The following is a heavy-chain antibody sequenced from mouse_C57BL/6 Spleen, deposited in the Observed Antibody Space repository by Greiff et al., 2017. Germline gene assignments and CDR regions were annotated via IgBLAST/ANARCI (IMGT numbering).Heavy chain of an antibody. J-gene: IGHJ4*01. V-gene: IGHV14-3*01. D-gene: IGHD1-1*01. CDR2: IDPANGNT. Sequence: VQLKESVAELVRPGASVKLSCTASGFNIKNTYMHWVKQRPEQGLEWIGRIDPANGNTKYTPKFQGKATITADTSSNTAYLQLSSLTSEDTAIYYCARLATVVAYYAMDYWGQGTSVTVSS. CDR1: GFNIKNTY. CDR3: ARLATVVAYYAMDY.